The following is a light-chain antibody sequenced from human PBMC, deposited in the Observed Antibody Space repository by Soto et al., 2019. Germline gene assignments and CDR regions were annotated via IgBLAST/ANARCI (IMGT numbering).Light chain of an antibody. V-gene: IGKV3-11*01. Sequence: EIVLTQSPATLSLSPGERATLSCRASQSVTSYLAWYQQKPGQAPRLLIYAASNRATGIPARFSGSGSGTDFTLTLSSLEPEDFAVYYCQQRSNRPFTFGQGTRLEIK. CDR2: AAS. J-gene: IGKJ5*01. CDR1: QSVTSY. CDR3: QQRSNRPFT.